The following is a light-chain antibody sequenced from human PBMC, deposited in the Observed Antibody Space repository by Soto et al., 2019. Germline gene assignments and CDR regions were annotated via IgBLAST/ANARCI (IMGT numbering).Light chain of an antibody. J-gene: IGLJ1*01. V-gene: IGLV1-44*01. Sequence: QSALTQPPSASGTAVQRVTISCSGSTSNIGSNTVNWYQQLPGTAPRTLIYSNNQRPSGVPDRFSASTSGTSGSLATSGLLSEDEADYYCAAWDDGLNGYVFGTGTKVTVL. CDR1: TSNIGSNT. CDR3: AAWDDGLNGYV. CDR2: SNN.